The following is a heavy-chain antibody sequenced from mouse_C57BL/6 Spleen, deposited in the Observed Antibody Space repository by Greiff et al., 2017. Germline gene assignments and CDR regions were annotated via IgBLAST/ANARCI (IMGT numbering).Heavy chain of an antibody. CDR1: GYTFTNYW. V-gene: IGHV1-63*01. CDR2: IYPGGGYT. CDR3: ARSGGGPYAMDY. Sequence: VQLQQSGAELVRPGTSVTMSCKASGYTFTNYWIGWAKQRPGHGLEWIGDIYPGGGYTNYNEKFKGKATLTADKSSSTAYMQFSSLTSEDSAIYYCARSGGGPYAMDYWGQGTSVTVSS. D-gene: IGHD1-1*02. J-gene: IGHJ4*01.